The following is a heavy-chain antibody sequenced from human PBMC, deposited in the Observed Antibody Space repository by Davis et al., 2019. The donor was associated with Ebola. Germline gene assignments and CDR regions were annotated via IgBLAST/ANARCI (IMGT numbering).Heavy chain of an antibody. CDR3: ARVGSGWYYYDY. CDR2: INPSGGST. V-gene: IGHV1-46*01. D-gene: IGHD6-19*01. J-gene: IGHJ4*02. CDR1: GYTFTSYY. Sequence: AASVKVSCKASGYTFTSYYMHWVRQAPGQGLEWMGIINPSGGSTSYAQKFQGRVTMTRDTSTSTVYMELRSLRSDDTAVYYCARVGSGWYYYDYWGQGTLVTVSS.